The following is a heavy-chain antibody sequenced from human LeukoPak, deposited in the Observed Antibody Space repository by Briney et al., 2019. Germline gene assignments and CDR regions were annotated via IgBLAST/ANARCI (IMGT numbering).Heavy chain of an antibody. CDR3: ARGGSLRRTVTTLDY. V-gene: IGHV1-8*01. J-gene: IGHJ4*02. CDR2: MNPNSGNT. CDR1: GYTYTSYD. Sequence: ASVKVCCKASGYTYTSYDINWVRQATGQGHEWMGWMNPNSGNTGYAQKFQGRVTMTRNTSISTAYMELSSLRSEDTAVYYCARGGSLRRTVTTLDYWGQGTLVTVSS. D-gene: IGHD4-17*01.